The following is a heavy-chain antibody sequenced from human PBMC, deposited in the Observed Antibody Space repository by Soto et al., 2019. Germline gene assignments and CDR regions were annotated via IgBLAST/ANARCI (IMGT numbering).Heavy chain of an antibody. Sequence: PSETLSLTCTVSGGSFDMTSSYWAWVRQPPGKGLEWIAYIYYSGSTYYNPSLKSRITISVDTSTNQLSLRLSSVTAADTAVYYCATVPIVGTKPYYFDSWGQGTLVTVSS. D-gene: IGHD1-1*01. CDR2: IYYSGST. J-gene: IGHJ4*02. CDR1: GGSFDMTSSY. CDR3: ATVPIVGTKPYYFDS. V-gene: IGHV4-39*02.